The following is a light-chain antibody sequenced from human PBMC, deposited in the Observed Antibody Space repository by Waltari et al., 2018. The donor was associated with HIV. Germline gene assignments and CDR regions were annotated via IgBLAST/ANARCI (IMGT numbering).Light chain of an antibody. CDR3: AVWNDKLNNSVVSGGSVA. Sequence: QSVVTQPPSASGTPGQTVIISCSGSASNIGHNAVNWYQQFPGAAPRLLIHSDNQRPSGVPDRFSGSKYGTSASLAISDLRSDDEADYYCAVWNDKLNNSVVSGGSVAFGGGTKLTVL. CDR2: SDN. V-gene: IGLV1-44*01. CDR1: ASNIGHNA. J-gene: IGLJ2*01.